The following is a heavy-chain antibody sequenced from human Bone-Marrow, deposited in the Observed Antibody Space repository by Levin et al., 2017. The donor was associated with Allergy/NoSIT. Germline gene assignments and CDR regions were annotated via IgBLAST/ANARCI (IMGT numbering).Heavy chain of an antibody. J-gene: IGHJ6*02. Sequence: GGSLRLSCAASGFSFSNYGMHWVRQAPGKGLEWLGIIWYGGRNKYYADSVQGRFTISRDNSRNTVYLQMNSLRVEDTAVYYCARDDQFVRVRDTRDYYGMDVWGQGTTVTVSS. CDR2: IWYGGRNK. V-gene: IGHV3-33*01. CDR3: ARDDQFVRVRDTRDYYGMDV. CDR1: GFSFSNYG. D-gene: IGHD6-6*01.